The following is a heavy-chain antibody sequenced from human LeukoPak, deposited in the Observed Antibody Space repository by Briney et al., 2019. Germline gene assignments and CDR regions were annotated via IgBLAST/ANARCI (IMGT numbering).Heavy chain of an antibody. Sequence: PSETLSLTCTVSGGSISSYYWSWIRQPPGKGLEWIGYIYYSGSTNYNPSLKSRVTISVDTSKNQFSLKLSSVTAADTAVYYCARANYYGSGKKDLDYWGQGTLVTVSS. V-gene: IGHV4-59*08. D-gene: IGHD3-10*01. CDR2: IYYSGST. CDR1: GGSISSYY. CDR3: ARANYYGSGKKDLDY. J-gene: IGHJ4*02.